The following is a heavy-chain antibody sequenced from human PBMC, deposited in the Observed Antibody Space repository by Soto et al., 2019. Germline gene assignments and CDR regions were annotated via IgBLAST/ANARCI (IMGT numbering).Heavy chain of an antibody. CDR1: GGTFSSYA. CDR2: IIPIFGTA. D-gene: IGHD5-12*01. J-gene: IGHJ4*02. V-gene: IGHV1-69*13. Sequence: SVKVSCKASGGTFSSYAISWVRQAPGQGLEWMGGIIPIFGTANYAQKFQGRVTITADESTSTAYVELSSLRSEDTAVYYCAGWLPTLGHFDYWGQGTLVTVSS. CDR3: AGWLPTLGHFDY.